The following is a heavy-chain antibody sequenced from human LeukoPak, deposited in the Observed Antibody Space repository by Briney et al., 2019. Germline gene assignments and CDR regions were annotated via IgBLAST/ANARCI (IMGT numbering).Heavy chain of an antibody. D-gene: IGHD4-23*01. V-gene: IGHV1-8*01. Sequence: ASVKVSCKASGYTFTSYDINWVRQATGQGLEWMGWMNPNSGNTGYAQKFQGRVTMTRNTSISTAYMELSSLRSEDTAVYYCARGDRLVTSSDYWGQGTLVTVSS. CDR3: ARGDRLVTSSDY. CDR1: GYTFTSYD. J-gene: IGHJ4*02. CDR2: MNPNSGNT.